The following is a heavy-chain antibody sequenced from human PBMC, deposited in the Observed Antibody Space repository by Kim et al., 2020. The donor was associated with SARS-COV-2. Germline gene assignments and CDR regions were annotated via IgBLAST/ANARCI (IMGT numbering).Heavy chain of an antibody. D-gene: IGHD4-17*01. J-gene: IGHJ4*02. V-gene: IGHV3-49*02. Sequence: EKAASVKGRFFISRDDSESTAYLELNSLKSEDTAVYYCTRGDYGDYVFDYWGQGTLVTVSS. CDR3: TRGDYGDYVFDY.